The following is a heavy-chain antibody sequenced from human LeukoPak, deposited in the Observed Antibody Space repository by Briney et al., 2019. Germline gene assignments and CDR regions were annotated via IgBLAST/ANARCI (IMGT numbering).Heavy chain of an antibody. J-gene: IGHJ5*02. V-gene: IGHV4-39*07. CDR1: GGSISSSSYY. D-gene: IGHD3-16*01. CDR3: ARDGAWFDP. Sequence: PSETLSLTCTVSGGSISSSSYYWGWIRQPPGKGLEWIGSIHYSGSTNYNPSLKSRVTISVDTSKNQFSLKLSSVTAADTAVYYCARDGAWFDPWGQGTLVTVSS. CDR2: IHYSGST.